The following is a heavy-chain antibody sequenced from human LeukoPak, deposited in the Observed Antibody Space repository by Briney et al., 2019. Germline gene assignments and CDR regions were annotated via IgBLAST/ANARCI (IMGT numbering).Heavy chain of an antibody. D-gene: IGHD6-19*01. V-gene: IGHV3-30*18. CDR2: ISYDGSNK. Sequence: GGSLRLSCAASGFTFSSYGMHWVRQAPGKGLEWVAVISYDGSNKYYADSVKGRFTISRDNSKNTLYLQMNSLRAEDTAVYYCAKDLYASIAVAGDSEFGLGYWGQGTLVTVSS. CDR3: AKDLYASIAVAGDSEFGLGY. CDR1: GFTFSSYG. J-gene: IGHJ4*02.